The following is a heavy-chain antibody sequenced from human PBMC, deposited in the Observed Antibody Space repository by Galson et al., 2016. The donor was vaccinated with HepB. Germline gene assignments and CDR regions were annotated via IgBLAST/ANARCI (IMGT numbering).Heavy chain of an antibody. D-gene: IGHD5-18*01. CDR1: GFSFSGYG. V-gene: IGHV3-21*05. Sequence: SLRLSCAASGFSFSGYGIHWVRQAPGKGLEWVPYISGSSGYRNYADTVKGRFTISRDNAKNSLYLQLNSLRAEDTAVYYCARAVDSPLEVHFDYWGQGTLVTVSS. CDR2: ISGSSGYR. J-gene: IGHJ4*02. CDR3: ARAVDSPLEVHFDY.